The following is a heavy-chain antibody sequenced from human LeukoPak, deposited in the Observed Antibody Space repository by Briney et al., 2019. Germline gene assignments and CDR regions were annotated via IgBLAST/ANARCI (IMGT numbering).Heavy chain of an antibody. CDR1: GGSFSGYY. V-gene: IGHV4-34*01. D-gene: IGHD6-19*01. CDR3: ARGLWLITGWFDP. Sequence: PSETLSLTCAVYGGSFSGYYWSWIRQPPGKGLEWIGEINHSGSTNYNPSLKSRVTISVDTSKNQFSLKLSSVTAADTAVYCCARGLWLITGWFDPWGQGTLVTVSS. CDR2: INHSGST. J-gene: IGHJ5*02.